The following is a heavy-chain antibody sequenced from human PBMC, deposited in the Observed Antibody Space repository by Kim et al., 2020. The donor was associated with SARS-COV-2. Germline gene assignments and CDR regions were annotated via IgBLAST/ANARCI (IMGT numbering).Heavy chain of an antibody. Sequence: SNPSLKSRVTISVDPSKNQFSLKLSSVTAADTAVYYCARAAVMVRGVIDYWGQGTLVTVSS. J-gene: IGHJ4*02. CDR3: ARAAVMVRGVIDY. V-gene: IGHV4-31*02. D-gene: IGHD3-10*01.